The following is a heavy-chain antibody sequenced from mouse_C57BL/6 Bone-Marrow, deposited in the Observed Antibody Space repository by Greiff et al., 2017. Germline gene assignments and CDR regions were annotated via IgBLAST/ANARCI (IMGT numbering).Heavy chain of an antibody. D-gene: IGHD1-1*01. CDR3: AREKDYYGKGFDY. CDR1: GFTFSSYA. J-gene: IGHJ2*01. V-gene: IGHV5-4*01. Sequence: EVQGVESGGGLVKPGGSLKLSCAASGFTFSSYAMSWVRQTPEKRLEWVATISDGGSYTYYPDNVKGRFTISRDNAKNNLYLQMSHLKSEDTAMYYCAREKDYYGKGFDYWGQGTTLTVSS. CDR2: ISDGGSYT.